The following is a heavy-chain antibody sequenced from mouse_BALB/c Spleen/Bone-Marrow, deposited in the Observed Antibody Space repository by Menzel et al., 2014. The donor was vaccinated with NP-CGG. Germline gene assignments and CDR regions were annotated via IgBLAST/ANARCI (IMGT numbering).Heavy chain of an antibody. Sequence: VQLVESGPGLVAPSHSLSITCTVSGFSLTSYGVHWVRQPPGKGLEWLGVIWAGGSTNYNSALMSRLSISKDNSKSQVFLKMNSLQTDDTAMYYCAREYYGNGYVMDYWGQGTSVTVSS. D-gene: IGHD2-1*01. CDR3: AREYYGNGYVMDY. CDR2: IWAGGST. CDR1: GFSLTSYG. J-gene: IGHJ4*01. V-gene: IGHV2-9*02.